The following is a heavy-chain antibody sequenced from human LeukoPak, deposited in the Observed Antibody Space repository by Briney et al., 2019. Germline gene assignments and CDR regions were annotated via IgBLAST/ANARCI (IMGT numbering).Heavy chain of an antibody. CDR3: ATSLGPLTEY. Sequence: GRSLRLSCAASGFAFSSNWMHWVRQTPGKGLVWVSRINRGGSGTSYADSVEGRFTISRDNAKNTLYLQMNSLKGEDTAVYYCATSLGPLTEYWGQGTLVTVSS. CDR2: INRGGSGT. V-gene: IGHV3-74*01. D-gene: IGHD7-27*01. CDR1: GFAFSSNW. J-gene: IGHJ4*02.